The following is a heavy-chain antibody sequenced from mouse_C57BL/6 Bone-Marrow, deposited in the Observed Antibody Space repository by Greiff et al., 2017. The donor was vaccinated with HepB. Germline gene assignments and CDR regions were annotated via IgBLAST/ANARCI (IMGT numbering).Heavy chain of an antibody. J-gene: IGHJ1*03. CDR2: FHPYNDDT. Sequence: VQLQQSGAELVKPGASVKMSCKASGYTFTTYPIEWIKQNHGKSLEWIGNFHPYNDDTKYNEKFKGKATLTVEKSSSTVYLELSRLTSDDSAVYYCARRGYGSSGDWYFDVWGTGTTVTVSS. CDR3: ARRGYGSSGDWYFDV. V-gene: IGHV1-47*01. CDR1: GYTFTTYP. D-gene: IGHD1-1*01.